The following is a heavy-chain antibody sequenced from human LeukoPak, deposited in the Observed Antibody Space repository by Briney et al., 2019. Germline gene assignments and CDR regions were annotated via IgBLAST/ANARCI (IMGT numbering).Heavy chain of an antibody. CDR1: AFSFTDYP. J-gene: IGHJ4*02. Sequence: GGSRRPSCATAAFSFTDYPMNLVRKAPGEGLDWIPNIRTTAEGAKYAYYADSVKGRVTISRDDGKNTLYLHMNSLRDDDTAVYYCENDKRDAFDYWGQGILVAVSS. V-gene: IGHV3-48*02. CDR3: ENDKRDAFDY. CDR2: IRTTAEGAKYA. D-gene: IGHD5-24*01.